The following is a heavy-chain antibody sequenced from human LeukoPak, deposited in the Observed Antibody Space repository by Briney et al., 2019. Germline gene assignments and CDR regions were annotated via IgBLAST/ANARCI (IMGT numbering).Heavy chain of an antibody. CDR2: IYYNGIT. J-gene: IGHJ3*02. D-gene: IGHD2-2*01. V-gene: IGHV4-39*07. CDR3: AKSGPAAGRPDAFDI. Sequence: SETLSLTCTLSGGSVTTSSFYWAWIRQPPGKGLECIGTIYYNGITYYHSSLKSRVTISVDTSKNQFSLKLNSVTAADTAVYFCAKSGPAAGRPDAFDIWGQGTMVTVSS. CDR1: GGSVTTSSFY.